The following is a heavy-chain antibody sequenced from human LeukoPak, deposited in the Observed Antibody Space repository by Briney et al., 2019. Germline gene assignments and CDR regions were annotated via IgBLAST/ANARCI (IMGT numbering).Heavy chain of an antibody. D-gene: IGHD1-1*01. J-gene: IGHJ4*02. CDR1: GFPFSAYW. CDR2: INQDESEK. Sequence: GGSLRLSCAASGFPFSAYWMSWVRQTPGKRLEWVANINQDESEKYYVDSVRGRFTISRGNAKNSLFLQMNSLSAEDTAVYYCARVDWRKEDYWGQGALVTVSS. CDR3: ARVDWRKEDY. V-gene: IGHV3-7*01.